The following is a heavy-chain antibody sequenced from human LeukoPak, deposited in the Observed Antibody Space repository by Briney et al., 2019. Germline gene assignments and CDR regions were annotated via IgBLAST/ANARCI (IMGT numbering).Heavy chain of an antibody. CDR2: INPSGGSI. CDR3: ARGDVHFDY. D-gene: IGHD3-16*01. J-gene: IGHJ4*02. V-gene: IGHV1-46*01. CDR1: GYSFTSHY. Sequence: ASVKVSCKSSGYSFTSHYMHWVRQAPGQGLEWMGIINPSGGSIRYAQKFQGRVTMTTDTSTSTAYMELRSLRSADTALYYCARGDVHFDYWGQGTLVTVSS.